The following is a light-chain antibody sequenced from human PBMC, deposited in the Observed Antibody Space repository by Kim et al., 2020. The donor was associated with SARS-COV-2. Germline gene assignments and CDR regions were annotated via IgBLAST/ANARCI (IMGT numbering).Light chain of an antibody. V-gene: IGKV1-39*01. J-gene: IGKJ2*01. CDR2: AAS. Sequence: DIQMTQSPSSLSASVGDRVTITCRASQSITNYLKWYQQKPGKAPELLMYAASSLQSGVPSRFSGSGSGTDFTLTISSLQPEDFATYYCQQSYTTPRTCGQGTELEI. CDR1: QSITNY. CDR3: QQSYTTPRT.